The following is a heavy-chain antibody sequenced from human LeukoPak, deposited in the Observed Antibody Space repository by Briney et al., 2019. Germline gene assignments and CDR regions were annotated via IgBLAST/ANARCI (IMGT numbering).Heavy chain of an antibody. V-gene: IGHV3-30*18. J-gene: IGHJ4*02. CDR3: AKCLVRGVMNSDY. Sequence: PGGSLRLSCAASGFTFSNYGVHWVRQAPGKGLEWVAVISYDTTNKYYTDSVKGRFTISRDNSKNTLYLQMNSLRAEDTAVYYCAKCLVRGVMNSDYWGQGTLVTVSS. D-gene: IGHD3-10*01. CDR1: GFTFSNYG. CDR2: ISYDTTNK.